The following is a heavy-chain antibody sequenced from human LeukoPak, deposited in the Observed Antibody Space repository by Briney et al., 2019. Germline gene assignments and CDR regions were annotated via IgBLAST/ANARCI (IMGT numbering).Heavy chain of an antibody. CDR2: ISYDGSNK. CDR1: GFTFSSYA. J-gene: IGHJ6*02. Sequence: PGRSLRFSCAASGFTFSSYAMHWVRQAPGKGLEWVAVISYDGSNKYYADSVKSRFTISRDNSKNTLYLQMNSLRAEDTAVYYCARDGSDILTGYPGYYYYGMDVWGQGTTVTVSS. D-gene: IGHD3-9*01. V-gene: IGHV3-30-3*01. CDR3: ARDGSDILTGYPGYYYYGMDV.